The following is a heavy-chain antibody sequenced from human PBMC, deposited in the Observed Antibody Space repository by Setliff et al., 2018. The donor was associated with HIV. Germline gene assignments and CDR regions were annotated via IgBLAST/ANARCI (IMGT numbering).Heavy chain of an antibody. CDR1: KFTFSRHE. V-gene: IGHV3-48*03. D-gene: IGHD3-22*01. CDR3: AREGDSGYYFDGFDV. CDR2: ISASGSAK. J-gene: IGHJ3*01. Sequence: PGGSLRLSCAASKFTFSRHEMNWVRQAPGKGLEWISYISASGSAKYYADSVRGRFTNSRDNAENSLYLQMNSLRVEDTALYYCAREGDSGYYFDGFDVWGQGTMVTVSS.